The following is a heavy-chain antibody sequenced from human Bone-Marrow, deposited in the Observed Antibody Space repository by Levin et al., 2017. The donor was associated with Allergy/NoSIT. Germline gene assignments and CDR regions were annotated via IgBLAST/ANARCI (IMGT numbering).Heavy chain of an antibody. D-gene: IGHD6-13*01. V-gene: IGHV1-69*02. CDR1: GGTFSSQT. CDR2: IIPFLGMA. Sequence: GASVKVSCKASGGTFSSQTINWVRQAPGQGLEWMGRIIPFLGMASYAQKFQGRITMTADKSTNTVYMELRSLSSEDTAVFYFARLRGSTAPGRPPFYRMDVWGQGTEVTVAS. CDR3: ARLRGSTAPGRPPFYRMDV. J-gene: IGHJ6*02.